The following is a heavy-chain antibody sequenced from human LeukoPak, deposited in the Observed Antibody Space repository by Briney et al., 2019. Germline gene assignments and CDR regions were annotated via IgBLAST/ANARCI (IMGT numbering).Heavy chain of an antibody. CDR1: GGSISSSSYY. CDR2: IYYSGST. D-gene: IGHD5-24*01. Sequence: SETLSLTCTVSGGSISSSSYYWGWIRQPPGKGLEWIGSIYYSGSTYYKPSLRSRVTISVDTSKGQFSLKLGSVTAADTAVYYCARHQGGDGYNYYYYYMDVWGKGTTVTVSS. V-gene: IGHV4-39*01. J-gene: IGHJ6*03. CDR3: ARHQGGDGYNYYYYYMDV.